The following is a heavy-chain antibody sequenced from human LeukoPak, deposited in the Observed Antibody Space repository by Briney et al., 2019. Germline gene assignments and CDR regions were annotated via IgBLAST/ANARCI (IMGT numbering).Heavy chain of an antibody. D-gene: IGHD4-23*01. CDR1: GYSSSSYW. V-gene: IGHV5-51*01. Sequence: GESLKISCKGSGYSSSSYWICWVRQMPGKGLEWMGIIYPGDSDTRYSPSFQGQVTISPDKSISTAYLQWSSLKASDTAMYYCARLNGGNGQYYFDHRGEETLVTVSS. CDR3: ARLNGGNGQYYFDH. CDR2: IYPGDSDT. J-gene: IGHJ4*02.